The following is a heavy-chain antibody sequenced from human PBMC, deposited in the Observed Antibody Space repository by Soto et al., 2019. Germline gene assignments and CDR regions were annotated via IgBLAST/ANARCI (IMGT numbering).Heavy chain of an antibody. CDR3: ARESPGIDLIAVADHYYYYYMDV. J-gene: IGHJ6*03. V-gene: IGHV6-1*01. Sequence: SQTLSLTCAISGDSVSSNSAAWNWIRQSPSRGLEWLGRTYYRSKWYNDYAVSVKSRITINPDTSKNQFSLQLNSVTPEDTAVYYCARESPGIDLIAVADHYYYYYMDVWGKGTTVTVSS. CDR1: GDSVSSNSAA. CDR2: TYYRSKWYN. D-gene: IGHD6-19*01.